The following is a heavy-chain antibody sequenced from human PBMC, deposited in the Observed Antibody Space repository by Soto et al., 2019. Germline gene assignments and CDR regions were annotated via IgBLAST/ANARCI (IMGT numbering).Heavy chain of an antibody. CDR2: IYNSGSS. CDR1: GDSISRNGYF. CDR3: ARGTMLRGPGYYYAMDV. V-gene: IGHV4-31*03. D-gene: IGHD3-10*01. J-gene: IGHJ6*02. Sequence: QVQLQESGPGLVKPSQTLSLTCTVSGDSISRNGYFWTWIRQHPGKGLEWIGYIYNSGSSYYNPSLKSRVIISVDTSKTHFSLNLTAVTAADTAVYYCARGTMLRGPGYYYAMDVWGQGTTVTVSS.